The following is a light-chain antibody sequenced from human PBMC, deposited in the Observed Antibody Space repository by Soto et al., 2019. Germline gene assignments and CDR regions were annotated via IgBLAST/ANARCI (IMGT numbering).Light chain of an antibody. J-gene: IGLJ2*01. CDR2: EVS. Sequence: QSALTQPASVSGSPGQSITISCTGTSRDVGGYKYVSWYQQHPGKAPKLIIYEVSNRPSGVSNRFSGSKSGNMASLTISGLQAEDEADYYCTSYRGSSTLVFGGGTKLTVL. CDR3: TSYRGSSTLV. V-gene: IGLV2-14*01. CDR1: SRDVGGYKY.